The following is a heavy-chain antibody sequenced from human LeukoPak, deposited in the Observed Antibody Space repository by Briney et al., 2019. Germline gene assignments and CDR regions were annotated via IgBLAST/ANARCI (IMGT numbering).Heavy chain of an antibody. D-gene: IGHD3-22*01. J-gene: IGHJ4*02. V-gene: IGHV1-18*01. CDR3: ARDHPTYYYDSSGYPFDY. Sequence: ASVKVSCKASGYTFTSYGISWVRQAPGQGLEWMGWISAYNGNTNYAQKLQGRVTMTTDTSTSTAYMELRSLRSDDTAVYYCARDHPTYYYDSSGYPFDYWGQGTLVTVSS. CDR2: ISAYNGNT. CDR1: GYTFTSYG.